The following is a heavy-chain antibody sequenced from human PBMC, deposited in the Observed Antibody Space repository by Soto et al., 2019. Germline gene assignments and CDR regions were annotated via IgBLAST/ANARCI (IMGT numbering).Heavy chain of an antibody. D-gene: IGHD2-21*01. CDR3: ARDLF. Sequence: GGSLRLSCAASGFTFSSYAMHWVRQAPGKGLEWVAVISYDGSNKYYADSVKGRFTISRDNSKNTLYLQMNSLRAEDTAVYYCARDLFWGQGTLVTVSS. CDR2: ISYDGSNK. J-gene: IGHJ4*02. CDR1: GFTFSSYA. V-gene: IGHV3-30-3*01.